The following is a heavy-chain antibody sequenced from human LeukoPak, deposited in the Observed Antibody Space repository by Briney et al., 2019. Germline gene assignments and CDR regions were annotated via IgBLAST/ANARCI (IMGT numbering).Heavy chain of an antibody. J-gene: IGHJ3*02. V-gene: IGHV4-34*01. D-gene: IGHD2-15*01. CDR1: GGSFSGYY. Sequence: SETLSLTCAVYGGSFSGYYWSWIRQPPGKGLEWIGSIYHSGSTYYNPSLKSRVTISVDTSKNQFSLKLSSVTAADTAVYYCARVAVVAATTPDAFDIWGQGTMVTVSS. CDR3: ARVAVVAATTPDAFDI. CDR2: IYHSGST.